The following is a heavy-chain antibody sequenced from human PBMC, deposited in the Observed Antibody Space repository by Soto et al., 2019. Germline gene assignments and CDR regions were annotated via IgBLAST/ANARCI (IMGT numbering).Heavy chain of an antibody. V-gene: IGHV3-7*01. Sequence: HPGGSLRLSCAASGFTFTTYWMDWVRQTPGRGLEWVANISQDGSKKNYVGSVKGRFTISRDNAKNSLYLQMSSLTAEDSALYYCSRSLNAWGQGTLVTVSS. J-gene: IGHJ5*02. CDR1: GFTFTTYW. D-gene: IGHD2-8*01. CDR3: SRSLNA. CDR2: ISQDGSKK.